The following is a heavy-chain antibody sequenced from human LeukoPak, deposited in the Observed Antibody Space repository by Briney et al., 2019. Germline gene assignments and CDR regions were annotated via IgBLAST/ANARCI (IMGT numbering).Heavy chain of an antibody. V-gene: IGHV3-30*18. CDR2: ISYDGSNQ. CDR3: AKSPGGYYPPYFDY. Sequence: GRSLRLSCAASGFTFSSYGMHWVRQAPGKGLEWLAVISYDGSNQYYPASVKGRFTISRDNSKNTLFLQMNSLRADDTVVYYCAKSPGGYYPPYFDYWGQGTLVTVSS. J-gene: IGHJ4*02. CDR1: GFTFSSYG. D-gene: IGHD3-22*01.